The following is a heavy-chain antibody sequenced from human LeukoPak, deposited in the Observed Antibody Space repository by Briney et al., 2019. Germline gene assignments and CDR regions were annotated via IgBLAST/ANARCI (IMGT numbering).Heavy chain of an antibody. Sequence: GGSLRLSCTASGFTFGDYAMSWFRQAPGKGLEWVGFIRSKAYGGTTEYAASVKGRFTISRDDSKSIAYLQMNSLKTEDTAVYYCAKEVLVYVRAVEGLRVDYWGQGTLVTVSS. CDR1: GFTFGDYA. CDR3: AKEVLVYVRAVEGLRVDY. D-gene: IGHD3-3*01. V-gene: IGHV3-49*03. CDR2: IRSKAYGGTT. J-gene: IGHJ4*02.